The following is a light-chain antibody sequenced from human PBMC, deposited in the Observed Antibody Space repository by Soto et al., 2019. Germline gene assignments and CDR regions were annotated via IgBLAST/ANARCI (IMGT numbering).Light chain of an antibody. Sequence: QSVLTQPPSASGTPGQRVTISCSGSSSNIGSNYVSWYQQHPGKAPKLIIYEVTDRPSGVSNRFSGSKSGNTASLTISGLQAEDEAEYYCSSYTNINTRACVFGTGTKVTVL. CDR1: SSNIGSNY. CDR3: SSYTNINTRACV. CDR2: EVT. V-gene: IGLV2-14*01. J-gene: IGLJ1*01.